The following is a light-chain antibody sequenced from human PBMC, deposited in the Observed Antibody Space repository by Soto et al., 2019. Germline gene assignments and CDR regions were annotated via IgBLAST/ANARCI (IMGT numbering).Light chain of an antibody. J-gene: IGKJ2*01. Sequence: AIQMTQSPSSLSASIGDRVTITCRASQGIRNDLGWYQQKPGKAPKLLIYAASTLLSGVPSRFSGSGSGADFTLTISSLQPEDFATYYCLQDYNSPRTFGQGTKLEI. CDR1: QGIRND. CDR3: LQDYNSPRT. CDR2: AAS. V-gene: IGKV1-6*01.